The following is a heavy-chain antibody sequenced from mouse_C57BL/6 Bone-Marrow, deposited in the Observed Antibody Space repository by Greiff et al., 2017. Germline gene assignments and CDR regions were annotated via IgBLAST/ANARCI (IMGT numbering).Heavy chain of an antibody. CDR3: CSY. D-gene: IGHD3-1*01. Sequence: VHLVQPGAGLVQPKGSLKLSCAASGFTFNTYSMHWVRQAPGQGLEWVARIRSKSSNYATYYADSVKDRFTISRDDSQSMLYLQMNNLKTEDTAMYYSCSYWGQGTLVTVSA. V-gene: IGHV10-3*01. CDR2: IRSKSSNYAT. CDR1: GFTFNTYS. J-gene: IGHJ3*01.